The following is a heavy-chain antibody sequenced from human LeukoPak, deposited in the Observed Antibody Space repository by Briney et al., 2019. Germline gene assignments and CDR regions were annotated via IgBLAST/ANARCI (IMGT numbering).Heavy chain of an antibody. J-gene: IGHJ4*02. CDR3: AINRPSGSASDY. V-gene: IGHV3-21*01. CDR2: ISSSSSYI. Sequence: GGSLRLSCAASGFTFSSYSMNWVRQAPGKGLEWVSSISSSSSYIYYADSVKGRFTISRDNAKNSLYLQMNSLRAEDTAVYYCAINRPSGSASDYWGQGTLVTVSS. D-gene: IGHD1-26*01. CDR1: GFTFSSYS.